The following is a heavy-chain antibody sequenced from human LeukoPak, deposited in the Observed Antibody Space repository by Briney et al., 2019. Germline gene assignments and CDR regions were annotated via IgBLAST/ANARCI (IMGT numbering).Heavy chain of an antibody. CDR2: IYTSGST. Sequence: PSETLSLTCTVSGGSISSYYWSWIRQPAGKGLEWIGRIYTSGSTNYNPSLKSRVTMSVDTSKNQFSLKLSSVTAADTAVYYCARETYYDSSGYSLGYYYYMDVWGKGTTVTISS. J-gene: IGHJ6*03. CDR3: ARETYYDSSGYSLGYYYYMDV. D-gene: IGHD3-22*01. CDR1: GGSISSYY. V-gene: IGHV4-4*07.